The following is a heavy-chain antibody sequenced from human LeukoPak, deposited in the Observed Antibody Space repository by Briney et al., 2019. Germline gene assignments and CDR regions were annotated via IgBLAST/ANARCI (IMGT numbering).Heavy chain of an antibody. J-gene: IGHJ3*01. D-gene: IGHD2-21*01. V-gene: IGHV3-74*01. CDR3: AKGKVNHDGALDA. CDR1: GFTFSNYW. CDR2: ISPDGNYG. Sequence: GGSLRLSCAASGFTFSNYWVHWVRQVPGKGLVWVSRISPDGNYGNYADSVKGRFTISRDNSKKTLYLQMNSLRAEDTAVYYCAKGKVNHDGALDAWGQGTLVTVSS.